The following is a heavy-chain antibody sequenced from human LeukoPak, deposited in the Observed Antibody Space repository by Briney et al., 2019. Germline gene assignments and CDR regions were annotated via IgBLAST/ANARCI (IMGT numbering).Heavy chain of an antibody. CDR1: GGSISSYY. J-gene: IGHJ4*02. CDR2: IYYSGST. CDR3: ARDRGVTAMVTATYYFDY. D-gene: IGHD5-18*01. V-gene: IGHV4-59*01. Sequence: SETLSLTCTVSGGSISSYYWSWIRQPPGKGLEWIGYIYYSGSTNYNPSLKSRVTISVDTSKNQFSLKLSSVTAADTAVYYCARDRGVTAMVTATYYFDYWGQGTLVTVSS.